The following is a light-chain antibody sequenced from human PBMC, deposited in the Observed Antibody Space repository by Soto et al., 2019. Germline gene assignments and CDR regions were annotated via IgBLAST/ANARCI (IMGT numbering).Light chain of an antibody. V-gene: IGLV3-1*01. Sequence: SYELTQPPSVSVTPGQTASINCSGDKLGDKYACWYQQKPGQSPVLVIYQDSKRPSGIPERFSGSNSGNTATLTISGTQAMDEADYYCQAWDSSTANVFGTGTKLTVL. CDR3: QAWDSSTANV. CDR2: QDS. J-gene: IGLJ1*01. CDR1: KLGDKY.